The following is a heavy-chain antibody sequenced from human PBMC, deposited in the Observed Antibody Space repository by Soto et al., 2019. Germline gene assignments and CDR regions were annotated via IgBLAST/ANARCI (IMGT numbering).Heavy chain of an antibody. D-gene: IGHD3-3*01. J-gene: IGHJ4*02. CDR1: GDCISSGYY. CDR3: ARTNNVGYYPY. V-gene: IGHV4-38-2*01. CDR2: IYHSGTT. Sequence: PSETLSVTWAVSGDCISSGYYWAWIRRPPGKGVEWIGSIYHSGTTYYNPSVKRRGTISVDTSRNQFYLKLSSVTAADSSVYYCARTNNVGYYPYFGQGTLVPFSS.